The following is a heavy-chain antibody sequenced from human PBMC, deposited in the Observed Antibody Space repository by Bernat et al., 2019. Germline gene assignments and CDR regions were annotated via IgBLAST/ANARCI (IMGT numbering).Heavy chain of an antibody. Sequence: EVQLLESGGGLVQPGGSLRLSCAASGFTFSSYAMSWVRQAPGKGLEWVSAISGSGGSTYYADSVKGRFTISRDNSKNTLYLQMNSLRAEDTAVYYCASQAAVADLYSYYGMDVWGQGTTVTVS. CDR1: GFTFSSYA. D-gene: IGHD6-19*01. V-gene: IGHV3-23*01. CDR3: ASQAAVADLYSYYGMDV. CDR2: ISGSGGST. J-gene: IGHJ6*02.